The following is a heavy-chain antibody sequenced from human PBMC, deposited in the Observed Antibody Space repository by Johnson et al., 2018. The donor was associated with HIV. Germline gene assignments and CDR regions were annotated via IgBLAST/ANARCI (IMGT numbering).Heavy chain of an antibody. CDR1: GFTFSNYG. CDR2: INWNGGNT. CDR3: ARDRVGATAFDI. J-gene: IGHJ3*02. V-gene: IGHV3-20*04. D-gene: IGHD1-26*01. Sequence: VLLVESGGGLVQPGRSLRLSCAASGFTFSNYGMSWVRQVPGKGLEWVSGINWNGGNTGYVDSVKGRFTISRDNAKNSLYLQMNSLRAEDTAVYYCARDRVGATAFDIWGQGTLVTVSS.